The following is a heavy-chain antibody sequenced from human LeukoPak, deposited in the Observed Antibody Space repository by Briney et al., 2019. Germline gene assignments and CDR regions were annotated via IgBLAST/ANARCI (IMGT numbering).Heavy chain of an antibody. CDR3: AKDSPHARDHNYYDSSGPFDY. V-gene: IGHV3-30*18. CDR1: GFTFSSYG. CDR2: ISYDGSNK. D-gene: IGHD3-22*01. Sequence: PGGSLRLSCAASGFTFSSYGMHWVRQAPGKGLEWVAVISYDGSNKYYADSVKGRFTISRDNSKNTLYLQMYSLIAEDTAVYYCAKDSPHARDHNYYDSSGPFDYWGQGTLVTVSS. J-gene: IGHJ4*02.